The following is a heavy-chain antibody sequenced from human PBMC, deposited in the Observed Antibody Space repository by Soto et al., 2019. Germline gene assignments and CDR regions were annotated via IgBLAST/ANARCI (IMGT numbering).Heavy chain of an antibody. V-gene: IGHV3-48*01. CDR3: ARAHSSRWFYFDS. D-gene: IGHD6-13*01. CDR2: ITGSGGTS. CDR1: GFTFSSYG. J-gene: IGHJ4*02. Sequence: GGSLRLSCAASGFTFSSYGINWVRQAPGKGLEWVSYITGSGGTSYYADSVKGRFTISRDNAKNSLYLQMNSLGVEDTAVYYCARAHSSRWFYFDSWGQGALVTVSS.